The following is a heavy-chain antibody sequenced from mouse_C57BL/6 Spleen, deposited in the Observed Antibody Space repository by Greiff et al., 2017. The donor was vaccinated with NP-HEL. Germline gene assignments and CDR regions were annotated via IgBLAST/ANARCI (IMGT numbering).Heavy chain of an antibody. V-gene: IGHV1-52*01. J-gene: IGHJ4*01. Sequence: QVQLQQPGAELVRPGSSVKLSCKASGYTFTSYWMHWVKQRPIQGLEWIGNIDPSDSETHYNQKFKDKATLTVDKSSSTAYMQLSSLTSEDSAVYYCARPYYYGSPYYYAMDYWGQGTSVTVSS. CDR1: GYTFTSYW. CDR3: ARPYYYGSPYYYAMDY. D-gene: IGHD1-1*01. CDR2: IDPSDSET.